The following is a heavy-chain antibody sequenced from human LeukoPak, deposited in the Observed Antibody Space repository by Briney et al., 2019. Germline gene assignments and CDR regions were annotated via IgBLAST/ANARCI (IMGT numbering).Heavy chain of an antibody. Sequence: GGSLRLSCAASGFTFSSYGMHWVRQAPGKGLEWVAVIWYDGSNKYYADSVKGRFTISRDNSKNTLYLQMNSLRAEDTAVYYCARSLLHDYGDHLDYWGQGTLVTVSS. CDR2: IWYDGSNK. CDR1: GFTFSSYG. V-gene: IGHV3-33*08. CDR3: ARSLLHDYGDHLDY. J-gene: IGHJ4*02. D-gene: IGHD4-17*01.